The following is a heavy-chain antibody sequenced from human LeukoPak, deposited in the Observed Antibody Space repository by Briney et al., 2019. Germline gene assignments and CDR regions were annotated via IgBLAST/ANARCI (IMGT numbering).Heavy chain of an antibody. V-gene: IGHV4-34*01. D-gene: IGHD7-27*01. Sequence: SETLSLTCAVYGGFLRGYSWSWLRPPPGKGLEWIGEINHSGSNNYNPCLKSRVTISVVTSKNQFSLKLSSVTAADTAVYYCARGGTGYWYFDLWGRGTLVSVSS. CDR1: GGFLRGYS. J-gene: IGHJ2*01. CDR2: INHSGSN. CDR3: ARGGTGYWYFDL.